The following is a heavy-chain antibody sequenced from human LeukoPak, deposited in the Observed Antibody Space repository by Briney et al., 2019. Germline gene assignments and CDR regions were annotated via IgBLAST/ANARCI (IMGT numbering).Heavy chain of an antibody. CDR3: ARGDPFDY. D-gene: IGHD2-21*02. V-gene: IGHV3-48*01. CDR2: ISSSSSTI. J-gene: IGHJ4*02. CDR1: GFTFSSYS. Sequence: GGSLRLSCAASGFTFSSYSMNWVRQAPGKGLEWVSYISSSSSTIYYADSVKGRFTISRDNAKNSLYLQMNSLRAEDTAVYYCARGDPFDYWGQGTLVTVSS.